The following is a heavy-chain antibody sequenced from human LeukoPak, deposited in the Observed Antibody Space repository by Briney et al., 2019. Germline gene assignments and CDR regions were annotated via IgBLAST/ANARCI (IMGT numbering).Heavy chain of an antibody. J-gene: IGHJ4*02. Sequence: SETLSLTCTVSGGSISSGDYYWSWIRQPPGKGLEWIGYIYYSGSTYYNPSLKSRVTISVDTSKNQFSLKLSSVTAADTAVCYCARESIGGNPFDYWGQGTLVTVSS. CDR2: IYYSGST. V-gene: IGHV4-30-4*08. D-gene: IGHD4-23*01. CDR3: ARESIGGNPFDY. CDR1: GGSISSGDYY.